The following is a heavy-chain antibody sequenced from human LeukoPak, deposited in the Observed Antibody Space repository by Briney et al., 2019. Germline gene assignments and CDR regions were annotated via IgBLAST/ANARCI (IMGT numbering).Heavy chain of an antibody. J-gene: IGHJ4*02. Sequence: GGSLRLSCAASGFTVRTNYMSWVRQAPGKGLEWVSVIYSGGSTYYADSVKDRFTISRDNSKTTLFLQMNSLRAEDTAVYYCARNFPTVVTSFDYWGQGTLVTVSS. CDR2: IYSGGST. D-gene: IGHD4-23*01. CDR1: GFTVRTNY. CDR3: ARNFPTVVTSFDY. V-gene: IGHV3-66*01.